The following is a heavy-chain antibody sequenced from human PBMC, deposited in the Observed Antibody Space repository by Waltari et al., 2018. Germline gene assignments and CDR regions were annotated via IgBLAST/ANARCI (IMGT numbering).Heavy chain of an antibody. D-gene: IGHD1-1*01. CDR2: MSYCGAT. CDR1: GVSITSNRHY. CDR3: ATYIGASVGTAAFVV. Sequence: QLQLQESGPGLVKPSETLSLTCSVSGVSITSNRHYWGWIRQPPGQGLEWSGNMSYCGATYSSPSLKSRVTISRDTSKNQLSLKLGSVTAADTAIYYCATYIGASVGTAAFVVWGQGTMVSVSS. V-gene: IGHV4-39*01. J-gene: IGHJ3*01.